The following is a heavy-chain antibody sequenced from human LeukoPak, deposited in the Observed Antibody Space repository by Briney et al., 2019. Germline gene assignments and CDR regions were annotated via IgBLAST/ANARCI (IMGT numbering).Heavy chain of an antibody. V-gene: IGHV4-39*01. CDR1: GGSISSSSYY. CDR2: IYYSGST. J-gene: IGHJ4*02. Sequence: PSETLSLTCTVSGGSISSSSYYWGWIRQPPGKGLEWIGSIYYSGSTYYNPSLKSRGTISVDTSKNQFSLKLSSVTAADTAVYYCARVQDYGDYYNDYWGQGTLVTVSS. D-gene: IGHD4-17*01. CDR3: ARVQDYGDYYNDY.